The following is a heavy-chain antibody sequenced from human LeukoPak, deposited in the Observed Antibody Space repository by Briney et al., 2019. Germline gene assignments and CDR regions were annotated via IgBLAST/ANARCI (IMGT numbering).Heavy chain of an antibody. CDR2: ISYDGRNK. D-gene: IGHD6-19*01. CDR1: GFTFSSYG. V-gene: IGHV3-30*03. CDR3: VAGDGWLGDY. Sequence: PGGSLRLSCVASGFTFSSYGIHWVRQAPGKGLEWVAVISYDGRNKYYADSVKGRFTISRDNGKNVLYLQMSSLRVEDTAVYYCVAGDGWLGDYWGQGTLVTVSS. J-gene: IGHJ4*02.